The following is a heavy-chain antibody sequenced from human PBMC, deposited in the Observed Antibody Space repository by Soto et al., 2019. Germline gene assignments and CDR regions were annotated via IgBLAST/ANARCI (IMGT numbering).Heavy chain of an antibody. J-gene: IGHJ4*02. CDR3: ARSGGNYDFWSGYYKYFDY. Sequence: SETLSLTCTVSGGSISSSSYCWSWIRQHPGKGLEWIGYIYYSGSTYYNPSLKSRVTISVDTSKNQFSLKLSSVTAADTAVYYCARSGGNYDFWSGYYKYFDYWGQGTLVTVSS. CDR2: IYYSGST. D-gene: IGHD3-3*01. V-gene: IGHV4-31*03. CDR1: GGSISSSSYC.